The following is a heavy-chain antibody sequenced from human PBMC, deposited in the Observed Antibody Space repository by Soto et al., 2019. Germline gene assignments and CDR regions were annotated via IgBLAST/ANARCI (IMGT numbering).Heavy chain of an antibody. D-gene: IGHD3-16*02. V-gene: IGHV3-48*01. CDR2: ISSSSSTI. J-gene: IGHJ4*02. Sequence: EVQLVESGGGLVQPGGSLRLSCAASGFTFSSYSMNWVRQAPGKGLEWVSYISSSSSTIYYADSVKGRFTISRDNAKNSLYLQMNSLRAEDTAVYYCARTYDYIWGSYRSWFDYWGQGTLVTVSS. CDR3: ARTYDYIWGSYRSWFDY. CDR1: GFTFSSYS.